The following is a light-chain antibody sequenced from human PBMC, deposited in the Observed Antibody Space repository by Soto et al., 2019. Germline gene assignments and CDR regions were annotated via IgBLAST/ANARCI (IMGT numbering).Light chain of an antibody. J-gene: IGLJ2*01. Sequence: QSALTQPASVSGSPGQSITISCTGTSSDVGTYNYVSWYQQHPGKALKVMIYDVSNRPSGVSNRFSGSKSGNTVSLTISGLQPDDEADYYCISYTGSSTSVIFGGGTKLTVL. CDR3: ISYTGSSTSVI. CDR2: DVS. V-gene: IGLV2-14*03. CDR1: SSDVGTYNY.